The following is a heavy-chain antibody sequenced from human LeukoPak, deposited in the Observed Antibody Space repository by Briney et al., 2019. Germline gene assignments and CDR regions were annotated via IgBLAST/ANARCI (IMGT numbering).Heavy chain of an antibody. CDR3: ARDQRWFEY. CDR2: IKQDGGHI. J-gene: IGHJ4*02. D-gene: IGHD2-15*01. Sequence: GGSLRLSCAASGFTFSSYWMSWVRQAPGKGPEWVANIKQDGGHINYVDSVKGRFTISRDNAKNSLYLQMNSLRAEDTAVYYCARDQRWFEYWGQGALVTVTS. V-gene: IGHV3-7*05. CDR1: GFTFSSYW.